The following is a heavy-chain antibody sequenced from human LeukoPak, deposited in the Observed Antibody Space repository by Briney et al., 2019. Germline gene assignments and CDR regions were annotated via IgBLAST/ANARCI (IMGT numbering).Heavy chain of an antibody. CDR1: GFTFSSYS. Sequence: PGGSLRLSCAASGFTFSSYSMHWVRQAPGKGLEWVSYISSSSSVISYADSVKGRFTISRDNAKSSLYLQMNSLRAEDTAVYYCARDLIGIAAAGPASDYWGQGTLVTVSS. CDR3: ARDLIGIAAAGPASDY. CDR2: ISSSSSVI. D-gene: IGHD6-13*01. V-gene: IGHV3-48*01. J-gene: IGHJ4*02.